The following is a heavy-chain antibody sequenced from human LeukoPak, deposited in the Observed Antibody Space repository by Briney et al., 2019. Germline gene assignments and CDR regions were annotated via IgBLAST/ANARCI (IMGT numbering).Heavy chain of an antibody. CDR2: ISWDGGST. Sequence: GGSLRLSCAASGFTFDNYAMQWVRQAPGKGLEWVSLISWDGGSTGYADSVKGRFTISRDNAKNSLYLQMNSLRAEDTALYYCARELYGDYPFDYWGQGTLVTVSS. CDR1: GFTFDNYA. CDR3: ARELYGDYPFDY. J-gene: IGHJ4*02. D-gene: IGHD4-17*01. V-gene: IGHV3-20*04.